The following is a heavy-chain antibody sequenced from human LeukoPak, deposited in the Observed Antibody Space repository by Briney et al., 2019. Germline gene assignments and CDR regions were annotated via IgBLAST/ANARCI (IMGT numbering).Heavy chain of an antibody. CDR3: ARVSAAAGTRWFDP. D-gene: IGHD6-13*01. CDR2: IYTSGST. Sequence: PSQTLSLTCTVSGGSISSGSYYWSWIRQPAGKGLEWIGRIYTSGSTNYNPSLKSRVTISVDTSKNQFSLKLSSVTAADTAVYYCARVSAAAGTRWFDPWGQGTLVTVSS. J-gene: IGHJ5*02. CDR1: GGSISSGSYY. V-gene: IGHV4-61*02.